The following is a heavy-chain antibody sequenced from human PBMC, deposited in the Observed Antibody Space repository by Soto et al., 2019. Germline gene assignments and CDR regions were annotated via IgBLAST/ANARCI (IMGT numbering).Heavy chain of an antibody. CDR1: GYTFTSYA. CDR3: ARDLWGGYVTYYYYSGMDV. D-gene: IGHD5-12*01. CDR2: INAGNGNT. Sequence: QVQLVQSGAEVKKPGASVKVSCKASGYTFTSYAMDWVRQAPGQRLEWMGWINAGNGNTKYSQKFQGRVTITRDTSASTVYVELSSLRSQDTAVYYCARDLWGGYVTYYYYSGMDVWGQGTTVTVSS. J-gene: IGHJ6*02. V-gene: IGHV1-3*01.